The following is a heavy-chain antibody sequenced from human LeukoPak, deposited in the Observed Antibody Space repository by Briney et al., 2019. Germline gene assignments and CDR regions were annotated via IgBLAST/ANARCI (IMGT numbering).Heavy chain of an antibody. J-gene: IGHJ4*02. CDR2: IRYDVSNT. D-gene: IGHD3-10*01. V-gene: IGHV3-30*02. CDR1: GFTVSSNY. Sequence: PGGSLRLSCAASGFTVSSNYMSWVRQAPAKGLEWVAFIRYDVSNTYYADSVKGRFTISRDNFKNTLYLQMNSLRAEDTAVYYCAKDRRAGSYDYWGQGTLVTVSS. CDR3: AKDRRAGSYDY.